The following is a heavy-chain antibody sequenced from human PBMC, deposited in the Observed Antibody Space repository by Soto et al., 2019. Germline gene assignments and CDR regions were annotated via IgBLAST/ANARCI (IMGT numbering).Heavy chain of an antibody. CDR2: ISSSGPTT. CDR1: GFTFSTYE. CDR3: ARVGAYSFLESFYHFDA. D-gene: IGHD5-18*01. V-gene: IGHV3-48*03. Sequence: EVQLVESGGGLVQPGGSLRLSCAASGFTFSTYEMSWVRQAPGKGLEWVSFISSSGPTTYYADSVKGRFTISRDNAKKSLYLQMNSLRAEDTAVYYCARVGAYSFLESFYHFDAWGQGTLVTVSS. J-gene: IGHJ4*02.